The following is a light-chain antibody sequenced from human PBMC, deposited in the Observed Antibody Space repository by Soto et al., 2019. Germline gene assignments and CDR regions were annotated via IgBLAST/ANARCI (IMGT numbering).Light chain of an antibody. J-gene: IGKJ4*01. V-gene: IGKV1D-16*01. Sequence: DIQLTQSPSSLTASVGDRVTITCRASQGVGTWLAWYQQKPEKSPKSLIYAASNLQDGVPSRFNGSGSGKDFTLTIASLQPADVATYFCQQYNTCPLTFGGGTRVGI. CDR2: AAS. CDR1: QGVGTW. CDR3: QQYNTCPLT.